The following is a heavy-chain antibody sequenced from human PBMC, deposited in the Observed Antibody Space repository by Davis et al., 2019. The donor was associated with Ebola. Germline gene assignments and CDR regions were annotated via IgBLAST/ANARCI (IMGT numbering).Heavy chain of an antibody. Sequence: ASVKVSCKASGYTFTSYGISWVRQAPGQGLEWMGWISAYNGNTNYAQKLQGRVTMTTDTSTSTAYMELRSLRSDDTAVYYCARDDANRNWNDGDAFDIWGQGTMVTVSS. CDR2: ISAYNGNT. CDR1: GYTFTSYG. J-gene: IGHJ3*02. D-gene: IGHD1-20*01. V-gene: IGHV1-18*04. CDR3: ARDDANRNWNDGDAFDI.